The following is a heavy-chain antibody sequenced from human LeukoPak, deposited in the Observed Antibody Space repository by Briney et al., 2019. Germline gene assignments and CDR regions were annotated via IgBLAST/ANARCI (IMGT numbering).Heavy chain of an antibody. D-gene: IGHD4-11*01. CDR2: IYYSGSI. V-gene: IGHV4-59*01. CDR3: ATYSSGPAPDHSDYVTYFDH. Sequence: SETLSLTCTVSGASISSYYWNWIRQPPGKGLEWIGYIYYSGSINYNPSLKSRVTISIDTSKKQFSLSLSSVTAADTAVYYCATYSSGPAPDHSDYVTYFDHWGQGTLVTVSS. CDR1: GASISSYY. J-gene: IGHJ4*02.